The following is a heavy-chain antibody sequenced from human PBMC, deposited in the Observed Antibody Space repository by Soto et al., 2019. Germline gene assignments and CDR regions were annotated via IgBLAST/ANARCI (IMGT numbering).Heavy chain of an antibody. J-gene: IGHJ6*02. V-gene: IGHV1-69*06. CDR1: GGTFGSFP. CDR3: ARDGCIASGCGMDV. Sequence: SAEFSCKSSGGTFGSFPISCGLQDPRQGLEWMGGIIPLFDTTNYAQKSQGRVTITADKSTSTTYMELSSLRSEDTAVYYCARDGCIASGCGMDVWGQGTTVTVSS. CDR2: IIPLFDTT. D-gene: IGHD6-13*01.